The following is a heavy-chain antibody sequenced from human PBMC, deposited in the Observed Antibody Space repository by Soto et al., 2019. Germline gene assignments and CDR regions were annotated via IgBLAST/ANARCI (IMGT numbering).Heavy chain of an antibody. J-gene: IGHJ6*03. V-gene: IGHV3-49*03. CDR2: IRSKAYGGTT. CDR3: TRDLGYQLLYDYYYYMDV. D-gene: IGHD2-2*02. CDR1: GFTFGDYA. Sequence: GSLRLSCTASGFTFGDYAMSWFRQAPGKGLEWVGFIRSKAYGGTTEYAASVKGRFTISRDDSKSIAYLQMNSLKTEDTAVYYCTRDLGYQLLYDYYYYMDVWGKGTTVTVSS.